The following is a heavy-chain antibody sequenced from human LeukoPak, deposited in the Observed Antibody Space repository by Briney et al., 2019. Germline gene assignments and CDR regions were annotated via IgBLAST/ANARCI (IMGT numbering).Heavy chain of an antibody. J-gene: IGHJ4*02. CDR2: INPNSGGT. Sequence: ASVKVSCKASGYTFTGHYMHWVRQAPGQGLEWMGWINPNSGGTKYAQKFQGRVTLTRDTSISTAYMELGRLRSDDTAVYYCARGGEVCSSSSCYRGHDYWGQGTLVTVSS. CDR1: GYTFTGHY. CDR3: ARGGEVCSSSSCYRGHDY. V-gene: IGHV1-2*02. D-gene: IGHD2-2*01.